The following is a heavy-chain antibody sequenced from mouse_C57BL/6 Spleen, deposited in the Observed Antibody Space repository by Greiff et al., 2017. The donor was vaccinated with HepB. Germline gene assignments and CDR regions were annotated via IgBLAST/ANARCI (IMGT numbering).Heavy chain of an antibody. CDR2: IDPSDSYT. CDR1: GYTFTSYW. CDR3: ARVGNYSNYFGWFAY. J-gene: IGHJ3*01. V-gene: IGHV1-69*01. Sequence: QVQLQQPGAELVVPGASVKLSCKASGYTFTSYWMHWVKQRPGQGLEWIGEIDPSDSYTNYNQKFKGKSTLTVDKSSSTAYMQLSSLTSEDSAVYYCARVGNYSNYFGWFAYWGQGTLVTVSA. D-gene: IGHD2-5*01.